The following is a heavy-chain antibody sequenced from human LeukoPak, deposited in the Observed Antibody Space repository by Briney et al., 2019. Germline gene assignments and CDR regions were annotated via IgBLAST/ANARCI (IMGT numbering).Heavy chain of an antibody. V-gene: IGHV3-11*04. J-gene: IGHJ5*02. CDR3: ARYSSGLIDP. Sequence: GGSLRLPCAASGFTFSDYYMSWIRQAPGKGLEWVSYISSSGSTIYYADSVKGRFTISRDNAKNSVYLQINSLRAEDAAVYYCARYSSGLIDPWGQGTLVAVSS. D-gene: IGHD6-19*01. CDR2: ISSSGSTI. CDR1: GFTFSDYY.